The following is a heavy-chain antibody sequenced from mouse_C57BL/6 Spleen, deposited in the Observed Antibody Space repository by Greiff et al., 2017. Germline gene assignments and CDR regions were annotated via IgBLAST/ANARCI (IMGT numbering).Heavy chain of an antibody. D-gene: IGHD2-5*01. CDR1: GYTFTEYT. Sequence: QVQLKESGAELVKPGASVKLSCKASGYTFTEYTIHWVKQRSGQGLEWIGWFYPGSGSIKYNEKFKDKATLTADKSSSTVYMELSRLTSEDSAVYFCARHEEGYSNYVNYFDYWGQGTTLTVSS. J-gene: IGHJ2*01. V-gene: IGHV1-62-2*01. CDR2: FYPGSGSI. CDR3: ARHEEGYSNYVNYFDY.